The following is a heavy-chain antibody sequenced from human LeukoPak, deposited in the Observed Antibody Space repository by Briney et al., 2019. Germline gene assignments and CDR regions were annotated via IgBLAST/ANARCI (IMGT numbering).Heavy chain of an antibody. J-gene: IGHJ4*02. V-gene: IGHV3-23*01. CDR2: SSGSGGST. CDR1: GFTFRSYA. CDR3: AKDHSWPPYFDY. Sequence: GGSLRLSCAASGFTFRSYAMSWVRKAPGKGLEWGSASSGSGGSTYYADPVKGRFTISRDNSNNTLYLQMNSLRAEDTAVYYCAKDHSWPPYFDYWGQGTLVTVSS.